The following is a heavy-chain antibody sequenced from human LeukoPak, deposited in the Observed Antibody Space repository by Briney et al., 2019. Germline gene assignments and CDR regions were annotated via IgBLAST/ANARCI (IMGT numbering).Heavy chain of an antibody. D-gene: IGHD3-10*01. Sequence: GGSLRLSCAVSGFTFSSYSMNWVRQAPGKGLEWVSSISSSSSYIYYADSVQGRFTISRDNAKNSLYLQMNSLRAEDTAVYYCARGFRGVITHFDHWGQGTLVTVSS. V-gene: IGHV3-21*01. J-gene: IGHJ4*02. CDR2: ISSSSSYI. CDR3: ARGFRGVITHFDH. CDR1: GFTFSSYS.